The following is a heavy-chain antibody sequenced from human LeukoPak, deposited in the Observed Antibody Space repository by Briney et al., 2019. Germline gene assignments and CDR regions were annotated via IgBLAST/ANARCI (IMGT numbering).Heavy chain of an antibody. CDR1: GFTFSHYS. J-gene: IGHJ6*02. D-gene: IGHD4-17*01. Sequence: GGSLRLSCAASGFTFSHYSMNWVRQSPGKGLEWIAYISNSGSTIYYADSVKGRFTISRDTARNSLYLQMNSLRDDDAAVYYCARRLDDGDLYYYYYGMDVWGRGTTVTVSS. CDR2: ISNSGSTI. CDR3: ARRLDDGDLYYYYYGMDV. V-gene: IGHV3-48*02.